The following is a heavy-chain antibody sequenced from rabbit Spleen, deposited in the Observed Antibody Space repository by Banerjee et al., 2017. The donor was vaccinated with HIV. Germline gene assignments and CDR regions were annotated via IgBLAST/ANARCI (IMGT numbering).Heavy chain of an antibody. D-gene: IGHD8-1*01. CDR1: GVSLHDKDV. V-gene: IGHV1S45*01. CDR3: TRDAGTSFSTYGMDL. J-gene: IGHJ6*01. Sequence: EQLEESGGGLVQPEGSLTLTCKASGVSLHDKDVMCWVRQAPGKGLEWISCIAGSSSGFTYSATWAKGRFTISKTSSTTVTLQMTSLTVADTATYFCTRDAGTSFSTYGMDLWGQGTLVTVS. CDR2: IAGSSSGFT.